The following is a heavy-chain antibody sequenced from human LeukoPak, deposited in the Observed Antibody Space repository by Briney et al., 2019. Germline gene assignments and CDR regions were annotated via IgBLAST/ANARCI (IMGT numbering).Heavy chain of an antibody. Sequence: PGGSLRLSCAASGFTFSSYSMNWVRQAPGKGLEWVSSISSSSSYIKYADSVKGRFTISRDNAKNSLYLQMNSLRAEDTAVYYCARDAGYSSSWYVRLGNNWFDPWGQGTLVTVSS. J-gene: IGHJ5*02. CDR1: GFTFSSYS. CDR2: ISSSSSYI. D-gene: IGHD6-13*01. CDR3: ARDAGYSSSWYVRLGNNWFDP. V-gene: IGHV3-21*01.